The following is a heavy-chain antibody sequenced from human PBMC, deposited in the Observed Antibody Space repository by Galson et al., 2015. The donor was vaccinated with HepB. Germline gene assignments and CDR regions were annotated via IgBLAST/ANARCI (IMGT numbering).Heavy chain of an antibody. CDR1: GFTFSSYG. J-gene: IGHJ6*03. CDR2: ISYDGSNK. V-gene: IGHV3-30*18. Sequence: SLRLSCAASGFTFSSYGMHWVRQAPGKGLEWVAVISYDGSNKYYADSVKGRFTISRDNSKNTLYLQMNSLRAEDTAVYYCAKDQVAAAGYMDVWGKGTTVTVSS. CDR3: AKDQVAAAGYMDV. D-gene: IGHD6-13*01.